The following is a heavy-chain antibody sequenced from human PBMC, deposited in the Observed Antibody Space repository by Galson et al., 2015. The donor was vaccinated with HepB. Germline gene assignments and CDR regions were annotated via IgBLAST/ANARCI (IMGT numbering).Heavy chain of an antibody. D-gene: IGHD1-26*01. Sequence: SVKVSCKASGYTFTSYGISWVRQAPGQGLEWMGWISAYNGNTNYAQKLQGRVTMTTDTSTSTAYMELNSLRAEDTAVYYCARVRWEADNWFDPWGQGTLVTVSS. V-gene: IGHV1-18*04. J-gene: IGHJ5*02. CDR1: GYTFTSYG. CDR2: ISAYNGNT. CDR3: ARVRWEADNWFDP.